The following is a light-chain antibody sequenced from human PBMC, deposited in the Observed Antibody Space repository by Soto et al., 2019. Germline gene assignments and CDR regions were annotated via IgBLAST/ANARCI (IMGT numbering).Light chain of an antibody. Sequence: DIVMTQSPDSLAVSLGERATINCKSSQGVLYSSNNKNYLAWYQQKPGQPPKLLIYWASTREPGVPDRFSGSGSGTDFTLTISSLQAEDVAVYYCQQYYSTPLTFGGGTKVEIK. CDR2: WAS. J-gene: IGKJ4*01. V-gene: IGKV4-1*01. CDR1: QGVLYSSNNKNY. CDR3: QQYYSTPLT.